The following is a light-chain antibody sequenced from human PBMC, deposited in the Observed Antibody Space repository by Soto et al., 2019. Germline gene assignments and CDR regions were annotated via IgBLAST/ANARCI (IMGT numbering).Light chain of an antibody. Sequence: DIVVTQSPDSLAVSLGERATINCKSSQSVLYSSNNKNYLAWYQQKPGQHPQLLIYGAATRASGVPDRFSGSGSGTDFTLTISSLQAEDVAVYYCQQYFRPWTFGQGTKVEIK. CDR2: GAA. CDR1: QSVLYSSNNKNY. V-gene: IGKV4-1*01. J-gene: IGKJ1*01. CDR3: QQYFRPWT.